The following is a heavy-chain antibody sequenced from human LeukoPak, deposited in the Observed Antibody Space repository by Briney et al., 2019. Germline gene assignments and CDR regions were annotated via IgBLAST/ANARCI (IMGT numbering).Heavy chain of an antibody. Sequence: PGGSLRLSCAASGFTFSSYAMSWVRQAPEKGLEWVSTISGGGGSTYYADSVKGRFTNSRDNSKNTLYLQMNSLRAEDTAVYYCAKARGICGGDCYSNRYGMDVWGQGTTVTVSS. V-gene: IGHV3-23*01. CDR2: ISGGGGST. D-gene: IGHD2-21*02. J-gene: IGHJ6*02. CDR3: AKARGICGGDCYSNRYGMDV. CDR1: GFTFSSYA.